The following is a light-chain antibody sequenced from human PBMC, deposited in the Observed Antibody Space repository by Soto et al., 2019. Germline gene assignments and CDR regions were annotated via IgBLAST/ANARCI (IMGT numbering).Light chain of an antibody. CDR2: GAS. Sequence: EIVMTQSPATLSVSPGERATLSCRASQSVSSNLAWYQQKPGQAPRLLIYGASTRATGIPVRLSGSGSGTEYTLTISSLQSEDFAVYYCQKYNSWPKTFGQGTKVDIK. CDR1: QSVSSN. CDR3: QKYNSWPKT. J-gene: IGKJ1*01. V-gene: IGKV3-15*01.